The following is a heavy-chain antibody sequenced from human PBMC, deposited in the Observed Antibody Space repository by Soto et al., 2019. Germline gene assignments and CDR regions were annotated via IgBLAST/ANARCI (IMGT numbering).Heavy chain of an antibody. D-gene: IGHD3-10*01. V-gene: IGHV4-34*01. J-gene: IGHJ6*03. CDR1: GGSFSGYY. CDR2: INHSGST. CDR3: ARVLRFGEFTHYYYYYYMDV. Sequence: PSETLSLTCAVYGGSFSGYYWSWIRQPPGKGLEWIGEINHSGSTNYSPSLKSRVTISLDTSKNQFSLKLSSVTAADTAVYYCARVLRFGEFTHYYYYYYMDVWGKGTTVT.